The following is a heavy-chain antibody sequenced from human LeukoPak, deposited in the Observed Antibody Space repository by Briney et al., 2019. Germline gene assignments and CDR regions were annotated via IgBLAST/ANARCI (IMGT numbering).Heavy chain of an antibody. D-gene: IGHD1-26*01. CDR1: GYTFTDYY. Sequence: ASVKVSCKVSGYTFTDYYMHWVQQAPGKGLEWMGLVDPEDGETIYAEKFQGRVNITADTSTDTAYMELSSLRSEDTAVYYCATFVGAHDWFDPWGQGTLVTVSS. J-gene: IGHJ5*02. CDR3: ATFVGAHDWFDP. CDR2: VDPEDGET. V-gene: IGHV1-69-2*01.